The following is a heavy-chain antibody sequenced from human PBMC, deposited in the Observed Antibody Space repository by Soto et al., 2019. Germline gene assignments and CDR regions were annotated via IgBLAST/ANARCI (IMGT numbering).Heavy chain of an antibody. CDR2: ISSSSSTI. D-gene: IGHD3-22*01. CDR3: AREGPLRPYYESC. V-gene: IGHV3-48*01. Sequence: EVQLVESGGGLVQPGGSLRLSCAASGFTFSSYSMNWVRQAPGKGLEWVSYISSSSSTIYYADSVKGRFTISRDNAKNSLYLQMNSLRAEDTAVYYCAREGPLRPYYESCWGQGTLVTVSS. CDR1: GFTFSSYS. J-gene: IGHJ4*02.